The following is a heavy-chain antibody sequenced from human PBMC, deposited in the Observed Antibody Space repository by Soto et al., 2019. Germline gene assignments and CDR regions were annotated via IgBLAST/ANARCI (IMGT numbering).Heavy chain of an antibody. CDR3: ARENVVVVAAIRGAFDI. Sequence: GGALRLSCAASGFTFSNHSMNWVRQAPEKRLEWVSSISSSSSYIYYADSVKGRFTISSDNAKNSLYLQMNSLRAEDTAVYYCARENVVVVAAIRGAFDIWGQGTMVTVSS. V-gene: IGHV3-21*01. CDR2: ISSSSSYI. D-gene: IGHD2-15*01. J-gene: IGHJ3*02. CDR1: GFTFSNHS.